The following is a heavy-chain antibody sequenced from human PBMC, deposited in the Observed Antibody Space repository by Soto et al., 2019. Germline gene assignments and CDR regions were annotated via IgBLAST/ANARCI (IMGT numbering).Heavy chain of an antibody. CDR2: ISGSGGST. CDR1: GFTFSNYA. V-gene: IGHV3-23*01. CDR3: AKSLSAIPGDS. D-gene: IGHD2-2*01. Sequence: GGSLRLSCAASGFTFSNYAMSWVRQAPGKGLEWVSAISGSGGSTYYVDSVKGRSTISRDNAKNSLYLQMTSLRAEDTAVYHCAKSLSAIPGDSWGQGTLVTAPQ. J-gene: IGHJ4*02.